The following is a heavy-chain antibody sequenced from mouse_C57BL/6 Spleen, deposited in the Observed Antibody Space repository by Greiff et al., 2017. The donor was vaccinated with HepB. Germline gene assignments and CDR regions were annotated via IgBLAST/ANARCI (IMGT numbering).Heavy chain of an antibody. Sequence: VQLQQSGAELAKPGASVKLSCKASGYTFTSYWMHWVKQRPGQGLEWIGYINPSSGYTKYNQKFKDKATLTADKSSSTAYRQLSSLTYEDSAVYYCANGLEDASDYWGRGTTLTVSS. D-gene: IGHD3-3*01. CDR2: INPSSGYT. CDR3: ANGLEDASDY. CDR1: GYTFTSYW. J-gene: IGHJ2*01. V-gene: IGHV1-7*01.